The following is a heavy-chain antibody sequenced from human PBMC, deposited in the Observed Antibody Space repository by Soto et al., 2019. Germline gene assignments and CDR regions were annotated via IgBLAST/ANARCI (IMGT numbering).Heavy chain of an antibody. CDR3: ARDAGIIAAVSWFDP. Sequence: ASVKVSCKASGYTFTGYYMHWVRQAPGQGLEWMGWIIPNSGGTNYAQKFQGWVTMTRDTSISTAYMELSRLRSDDTAVYYCARDAGIIAAVSWFDPWGQGTLVTVSS. D-gene: IGHD6-13*01. CDR1: GYTFTGYY. V-gene: IGHV1-2*04. CDR2: IIPNSGGT. J-gene: IGHJ5*02.